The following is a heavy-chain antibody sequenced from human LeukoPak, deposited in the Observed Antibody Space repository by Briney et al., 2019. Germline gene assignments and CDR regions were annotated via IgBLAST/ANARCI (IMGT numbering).Heavy chain of an antibody. D-gene: IGHD3-16*01. CDR1: GCSISSGSFY. CDR2: IYASEST. V-gene: IGHV4-61*02. Sequence: PSQTLSLTCTVSGCSISSGSFYWIWIRQPAGKGLEWIVRIYASESTNYNPSLNVRITISVDTSKNQSSLKLSSVTAADTAVYYCARFWGDDAFDIWGQGTLVTVSS. CDR3: ARFWGDDAFDI. J-gene: IGHJ3*02.